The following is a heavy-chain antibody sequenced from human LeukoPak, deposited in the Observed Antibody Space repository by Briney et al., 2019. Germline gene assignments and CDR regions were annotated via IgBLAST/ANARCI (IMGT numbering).Heavy chain of an antibody. D-gene: IGHD3-3*01. CDR1: GGSISSSNW. Sequence: SGTLSLTCAVSGGSISSSNWWSWVRQPPGKGLEWIGEIYHSGSTNYNPSLKSRVTISVDKSKNQFSLKLSSVTAADTAVYYCARVRRRRYDFPPLPVRYYYYYMDVWGKGTTVTVSS. J-gene: IGHJ6*03. CDR3: ARVRRRRYDFPPLPVRYYYYYMDV. CDR2: IYHSGST. V-gene: IGHV4-4*02.